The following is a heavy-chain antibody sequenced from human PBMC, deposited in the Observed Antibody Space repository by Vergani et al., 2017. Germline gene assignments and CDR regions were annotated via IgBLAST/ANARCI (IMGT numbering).Heavy chain of an antibody. D-gene: IGHD1-26*01. CDR1: GFTFSSYW. CDR2: IKQDGSEK. CDR3: ARGGEWELSPPDY. J-gene: IGHJ4*02. V-gene: IGHV3-7*03. Sequence: EVQLVESGGGLVQPGGSLRLSCAASGFTFSSYWMSWVRQAPGKGLEWVANIKQDGSEKYYVDSVKGRFTISRDNAKNSLYLQMNSLRAEDTAVYYCARGGEWELSPPDYWGQGTLVTVSS.